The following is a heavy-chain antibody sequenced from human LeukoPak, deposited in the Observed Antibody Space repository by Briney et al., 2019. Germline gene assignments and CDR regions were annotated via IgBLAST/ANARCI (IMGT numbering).Heavy chain of an antibody. J-gene: IGHJ3*02. CDR2: INPNSGGT. D-gene: IGHD1-26*01. CDR1: GYTFTGYY. Sequence: GASVKVSCKASGYTFTGYYMHWVRQAPGQGLEWMGWINPNSGGTNYAQKFQGRVTMTRDTSISTAYMELSWLRSDDTAVYYCARFGSMGATTAFDIWGQGTMVTVSS. V-gene: IGHV1-2*02. CDR3: ARFGSMGATTAFDI.